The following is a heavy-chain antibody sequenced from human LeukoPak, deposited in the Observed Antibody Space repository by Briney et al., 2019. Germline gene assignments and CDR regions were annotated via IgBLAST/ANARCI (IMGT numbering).Heavy chain of an antibody. D-gene: IGHD3-10*01. J-gene: IGHJ6*03. CDR2: IYSGGST. V-gene: IGHV3-53*01. CDR3: ASGSGSYRTPYYYMDV. Sequence: GGSLTLSCAASGFTVSSNYMSWVRQAPGKGLEWVSVIYSGGSTYYADSVKGRFTISRDNSKNTLYLQMNSLRAEDTAVYYCASGSGSYRTPYYYMDVWGTGTTVTVSS. CDR1: GFTVSSNY.